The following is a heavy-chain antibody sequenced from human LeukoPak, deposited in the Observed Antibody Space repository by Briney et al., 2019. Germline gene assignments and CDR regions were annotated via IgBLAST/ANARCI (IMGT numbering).Heavy chain of an antibody. Sequence: GGSLRLSCAASDFQFRNFWMSWARQVPGKGLEWVANINQGGSEKHYVDSVQGRFIVSRDNAKNTLYLQMDSLRADDSAVYFCARDYNSWSGEALWGVLQWGQGTLVTVSS. CDR1: DFQFRNFW. V-gene: IGHV3-7*01. J-gene: IGHJ4*02. D-gene: IGHD3-16*01. CDR2: INQGGSEK. CDR3: ARDYNSWSGEALWGVLQ.